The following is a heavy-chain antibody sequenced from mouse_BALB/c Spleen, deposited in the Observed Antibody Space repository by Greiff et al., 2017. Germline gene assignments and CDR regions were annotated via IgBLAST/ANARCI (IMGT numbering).Heavy chain of an antibody. J-gene: IGHJ3*01. V-gene: IGHV1-87*01. Sequence: VKLVESGAELARPGASVKLSCKASGYTFTSYWMQWVKQRPGQGLEWIGAIYPGDGDTRYTQKFKGKATLTADKSSSTAYMQLSSLASEDSAVYYCARDDGYYFAYWGQGTLVTVSA. CDR2: IYPGDGDT. D-gene: IGHD2-3*01. CDR3: ARDDGYYFAY. CDR1: GYTFTSYW.